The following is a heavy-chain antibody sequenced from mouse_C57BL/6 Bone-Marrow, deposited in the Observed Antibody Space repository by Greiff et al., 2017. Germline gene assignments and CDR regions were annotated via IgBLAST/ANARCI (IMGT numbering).Heavy chain of an antibody. J-gene: IGHJ2*01. D-gene: IGHD1-1*01. CDR1: GYAFSSSW. CDR3: ARRGVVGYIDY. Sequence: VQLQQSGPELVKPGASVKISCKASGYAFSSSWMNWVKQRPGKGLEWIGRIYPGDGDTNYNGKFKGKATLTADKSSSTAYMQLSSLTSEDSAVYFCARRGVVGYIDYWGQGTTLTVSS. CDR2: IYPGDGDT. V-gene: IGHV1-82*01.